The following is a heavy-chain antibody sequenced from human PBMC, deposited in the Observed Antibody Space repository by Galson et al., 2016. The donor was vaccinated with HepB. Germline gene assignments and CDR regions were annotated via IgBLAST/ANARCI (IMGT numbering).Heavy chain of an antibody. J-gene: IGHJ5*02. V-gene: IGHV1-3*04. CDR1: GYTFTSYA. Sequence: SVKVSCKASGYTFTSYAMHWVRQAPGQRLEWMGWINTGNGNTKYSQKFQGRVTIPRDTSASTAYMELSSLRSEDTAVYYCARDSGSPNWFDPWGQGAPVTVS. CDR2: INTGNGNT. D-gene: IGHD1-26*01. CDR3: ARDSGSPNWFDP.